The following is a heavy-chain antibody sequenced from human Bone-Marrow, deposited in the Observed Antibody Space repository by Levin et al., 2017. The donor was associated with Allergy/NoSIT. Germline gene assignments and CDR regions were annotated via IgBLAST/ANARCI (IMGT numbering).Heavy chain of an antibody. CDR3: AKRTAETATPKTFDY. CDR1: GFTFSSYA. D-gene: IGHD2-15*01. Sequence: RSGGSLRLSCAASGFTFSSYAMSWVRQAPGKGLEWVSVISAGGSYTDNADSVKGRFSISRDNSKNTLYLQMNSVRAEDTAVYYCAKRTAETATPKTFDYWGQGALVTVSS. J-gene: IGHJ4*02. CDR2: ISAGGSYT. V-gene: IGHV3-23*01.